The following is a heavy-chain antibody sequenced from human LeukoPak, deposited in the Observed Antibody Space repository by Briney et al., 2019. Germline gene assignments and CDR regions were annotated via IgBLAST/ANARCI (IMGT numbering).Heavy chain of an antibody. V-gene: IGHV3-23*01. D-gene: IGHD3-10*01. J-gene: IGHJ4*02. CDR3: ARHGSGSELFDY. CDR2: ISGSGGST. Sequence: PGGSLRLSCAASGFTFSSYAMSWVRQAPGKGLEWVSAISGSGGSTHYADSVKGRFTISRDNSKNTLYLQMNSLRAEDTAVYYCARHGSGSELFDYWGQGTLVTVSS. CDR1: GFTFSSYA.